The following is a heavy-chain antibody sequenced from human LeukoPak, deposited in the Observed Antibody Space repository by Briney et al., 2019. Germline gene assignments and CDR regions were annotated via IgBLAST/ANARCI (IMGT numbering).Heavy chain of an antibody. CDR2: ISAYNGNR. CDR3: ARDRWGVNYYQYMDV. Sequence: ASVRVSCKASGYTFTSYGISWVRLAPGHGLEWMGWISAYNGNRKYEKKLQGRVTMTTDTATSTAYMELSSLRADDTAVYYCARDRWGVNYYQYMDVWGKGTTVTVSS. CDR1: GYTFTSYG. D-gene: IGHD3-10*01. V-gene: IGHV1-18*01. J-gene: IGHJ6*03.